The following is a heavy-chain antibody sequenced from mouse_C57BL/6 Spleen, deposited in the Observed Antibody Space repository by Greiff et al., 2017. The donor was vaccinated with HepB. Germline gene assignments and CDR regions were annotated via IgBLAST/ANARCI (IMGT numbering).Heavy chain of an antibody. V-gene: IGHV1-26*01. Sequence: EVQLQQSGPELVKPGASVKISCKASGYTFTDYYMNWVKQSHGKSLEWIGDIIPNNGGTSYNQKFKGKATLTVDKSSSTAYMELRSLTSEDAAVYYCEGYDEGFAYWGQGTLVTVSA. CDR1: GYTFTDYY. CDR3: EGYDEGFAY. D-gene: IGHD2-2*01. J-gene: IGHJ3*01. CDR2: IIPNNGGT.